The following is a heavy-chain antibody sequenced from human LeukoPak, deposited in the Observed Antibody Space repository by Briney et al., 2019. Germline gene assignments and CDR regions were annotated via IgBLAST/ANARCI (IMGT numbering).Heavy chain of an antibody. J-gene: IGHJ6*03. V-gene: IGHV4-30-4*07. CDR2: IYYSGST. CDR1: GGSISSGGYS. D-gene: IGHD3-22*01. CDR3: ARDRFDDSSGYYYHYDFNMDV. Sequence: PSQTLSLTCAVSGGSISSGGYSWSWIRQPPGKGLEWIGYIYYSGSTYYSPSLKSRVTISLATSKNQFSLKLSSVTAADTAVYYCARDRFDDSSGYYYHYDFNMDVWGKGTTVSVSS.